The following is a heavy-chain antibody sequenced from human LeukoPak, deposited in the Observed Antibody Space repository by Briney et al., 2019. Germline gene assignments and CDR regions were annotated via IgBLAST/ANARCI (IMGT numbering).Heavy chain of an antibody. D-gene: IGHD6-19*01. CDR2: IYYSGST. CDR3: ARHVTGSSGWYSYYYGMDV. CDR1: GGSISSSSYY. V-gene: IGHV4-39*01. J-gene: IGHJ6*02. Sequence: ASETLSLTCTVSGGSISSSSYYWGWIHQPPGKGLEWIGSIYYSGSTYYNPSLKSRVTISVDTSKNQFSLKLSSVTAADTAVYYCARHVTGSSGWYSYYYGMDVWGQGTTVTVSS.